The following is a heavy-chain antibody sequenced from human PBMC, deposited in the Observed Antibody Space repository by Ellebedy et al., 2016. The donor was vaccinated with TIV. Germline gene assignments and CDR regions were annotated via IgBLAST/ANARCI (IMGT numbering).Heavy chain of an antibody. Sequence: PGGSLRLSCAASGFIIRGDWMSWVRQAPGKGLEWVAHINPDGSAEYYVDSVKGRFTISRDNAKRSLFLQMNSLRGDDTAVYYCVTWGQSYGRWGQGSLVTISS. V-gene: IGHV3-7*03. CDR3: VTWGQSYGR. J-gene: IGHJ4*02. D-gene: IGHD3-16*01. CDR1: GFIIRGDW. CDR2: INPDGSAE.